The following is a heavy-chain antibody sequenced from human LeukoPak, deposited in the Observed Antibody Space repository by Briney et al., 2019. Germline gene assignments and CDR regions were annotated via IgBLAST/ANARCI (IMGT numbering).Heavy chain of an antibody. J-gene: IGHJ5*02. CDR1: GYSFTSYW. D-gene: IGHD3-10*01. Sequence: GESLKISCKGSGYSFTSYWIGWVRQMPGKGLEWMGIIYPGDSDTRYSPSFQGQVTISADKSISTAYLQWSSLKASDTAMYYCARTITMVRGVTRNWFDPWGQGTLVTVSS. CDR2: IYPGDSDT. CDR3: ARTITMVRGVTRNWFDP. V-gene: IGHV5-51*01.